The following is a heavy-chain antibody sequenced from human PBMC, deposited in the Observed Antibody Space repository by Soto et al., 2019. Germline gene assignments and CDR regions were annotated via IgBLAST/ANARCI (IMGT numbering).Heavy chain of an antibody. CDR1: GYIFTNYW. CDR3: AASIFYYGMDV. CDR2: IYPGDSDT. V-gene: IGHV5-51*01. Sequence: GESLKISCKVSGYIFTNYWIGWVRQMPGKGLEWMGIIYPGDSDTKYNPSFQGQVTISADKSITTTYLQWSSLKASDTAIYYCAASIFYYGMDVWGQGTTVTVSS. J-gene: IGHJ6*02.